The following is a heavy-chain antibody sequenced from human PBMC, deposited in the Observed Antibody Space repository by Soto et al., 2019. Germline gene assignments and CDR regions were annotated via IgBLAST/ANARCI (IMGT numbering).Heavy chain of an antibody. D-gene: IGHD1-26*01. CDR2: IIPIFGTA. CDR1: GGTFSSYS. V-gene: IGHV1-69*01. J-gene: IGHJ4*02. Sequence: QVQLVQSGAEVKKPGSSVKVSCKASGGTFSSYSINWVRPAPGQGLEWMGEIIPIFGTAHYAQKFQGRVTITADESTSTAYMALSSLRSEDTAVYYCARDGGRHSGGIEYWGQGTLVTGSS. CDR3: ARDGGRHSGGIEY.